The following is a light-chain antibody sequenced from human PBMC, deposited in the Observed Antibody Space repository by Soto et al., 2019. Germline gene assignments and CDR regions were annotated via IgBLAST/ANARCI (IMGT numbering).Light chain of an antibody. J-gene: IGKJ1*01. Sequence: PGERATLSCRASQSLRSSDLACYQQIPGQAPGLLIYGASSRATGIPDGFSGSGSGTDFNLTVSRLAPEDFAVYYCHQYATSPRTFGQGTKVEIK. CDR1: QSLRSSD. CDR3: HQYATSPRT. CDR2: GAS. V-gene: IGKV3-20*01.